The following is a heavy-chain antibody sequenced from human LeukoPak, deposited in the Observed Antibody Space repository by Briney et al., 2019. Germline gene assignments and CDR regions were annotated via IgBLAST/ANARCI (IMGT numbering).Heavy chain of an antibody. V-gene: IGHV4-34*01. D-gene: IGHD5-24*01. CDR2: INHIGST. CDR3: ASDGYKGY. J-gene: IGHJ4*02. CDR1: GCSISDYS. Sequence: SETLSLTCTVSGCSISDYSLSWIRQPPGKGLEWMEEINHIGSTYYNPSLKSRVTIPVDTSKDHIPLKLPSVPAAAPAIYYCASDGYKGYWGQGPLVTVSS.